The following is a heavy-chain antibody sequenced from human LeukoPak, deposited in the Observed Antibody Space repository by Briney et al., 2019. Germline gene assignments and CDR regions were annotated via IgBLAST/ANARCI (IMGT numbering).Heavy chain of an antibody. CDR1: RFTFSSYG. CDR3: ARALYDSSGYYFDY. V-gene: IGHV3-21*06. D-gene: IGHD3-22*01. J-gene: IGHJ4*02. CDR2: ISSSSSYI. Sequence: GGSLRLSCAASRFTFSSYGMSWVRQAPGKGLEWVSSISSSSSYIYYADSVKGRFTISSDNARDSVFLQMNSLRAEDTAVYYCARALYDSSGYYFDYWGQGTLVTVSS.